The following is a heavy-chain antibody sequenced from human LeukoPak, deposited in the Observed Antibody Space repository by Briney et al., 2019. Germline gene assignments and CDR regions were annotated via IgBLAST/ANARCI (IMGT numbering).Heavy chain of an antibody. CDR2: INHSGST. Sequence: SETLSLTCAVYGGSLSGYYWSWIRQPPGKGLEWMGEINHSGSTNYNPSLKSRVTISVDTSKNQFSLKLSSVTAADTAVYYCARGPSYYCSSTSCYTIRDDAFDIWGQGTMVTVSS. J-gene: IGHJ3*02. V-gene: IGHV4-34*01. D-gene: IGHD2-2*02. CDR3: ARGPSYYCSSTSCYTIRDDAFDI. CDR1: GGSLSGYY.